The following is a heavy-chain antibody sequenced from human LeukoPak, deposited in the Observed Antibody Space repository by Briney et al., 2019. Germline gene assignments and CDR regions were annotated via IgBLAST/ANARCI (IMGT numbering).Heavy chain of an antibody. CDR2: ISYDGSNK. CDR3: ARDRGKQLVAEYMDV. Sequence: GGSLRLSCAASGFTFSSYEMNWVRQAPGKGLEWVAVISYDGSNKYYADSVKGRFTISRDNSKNTLYLQMNSLRAEDTAVYYCARDRGKQLVAEYMDVWGKGTTVTVSS. CDR1: GFTFSSYE. J-gene: IGHJ6*03. V-gene: IGHV3-30*04. D-gene: IGHD6-6*01.